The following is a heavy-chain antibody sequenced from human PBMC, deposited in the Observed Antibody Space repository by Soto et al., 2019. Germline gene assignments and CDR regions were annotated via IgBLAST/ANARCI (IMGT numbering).Heavy chain of an antibody. CDR1: GFVFKNYE. Sequence: GGSLRLSCVASGFVFKNYEMNWVRQAPGKGLEWISYISNSGNTIYVADSMRGRFTISRDNAKNSLFLQMNSLRADDTAVYYCARDIDNRDYYYGLDVWGQGTTVTVSS. D-gene: IGHD1-20*01. CDR2: ISNSGNTI. V-gene: IGHV3-48*03. CDR3: ARDIDNRDYYYGLDV. J-gene: IGHJ6*02.